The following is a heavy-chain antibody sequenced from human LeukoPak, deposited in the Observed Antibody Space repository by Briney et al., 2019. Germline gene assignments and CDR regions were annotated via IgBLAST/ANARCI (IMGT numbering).Heavy chain of an antibody. CDR3: ARHLRNYYYYGMDV. D-gene: IGHD3-16*01. V-gene: IGHV1-18*01. Sequence: ASVKVSCKASGYTFTSYGISWVRQAPGQGLEWMGWISAYNGNTNYAQKLQGRVTMTTDTSTSTAYLQWSSLKASDTAMYYCARHLRNYYYYGMDVWGQGTTVTVSS. J-gene: IGHJ6*02. CDR1: GYTFTSYG. CDR2: ISAYNGNT.